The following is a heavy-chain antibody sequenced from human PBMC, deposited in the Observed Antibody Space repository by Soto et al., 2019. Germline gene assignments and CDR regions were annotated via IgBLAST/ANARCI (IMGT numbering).Heavy chain of an antibody. CDR3: GTMPIVVEPAPMGV. J-gene: IGHJ6*02. V-gene: IGHV4-30-4*01. CDR1: GGSISSGDYY. CDR2: IYYSGST. Sequence: PSETLSLTCTVSGGSISSGDYYWSWIRQPPGKGLEWIGYIYYSGSTSYNASLKSRTSISADPSNNQFSLKLHSLTAADTAVYFCGTMPIVVEPAPMGVLGPGTSVTVSS. D-gene: IGHD2-2*01.